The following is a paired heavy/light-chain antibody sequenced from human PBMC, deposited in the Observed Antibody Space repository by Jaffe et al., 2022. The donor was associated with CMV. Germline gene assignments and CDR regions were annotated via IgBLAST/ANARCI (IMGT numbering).Light chain of an antibody. J-gene: IGKJ1*01. V-gene: IGKV4-1*01. CDR2: WAS. CDR3: QQYYSSPT. CDR1: QSVLYASNNRNY. Sequence: DIVMTQSPDSLAVSLGERATITCKSSQSVLYASNNRNYLAWYQHKPGHPPSLLFYWASTRESGVPDRFSGSGSGTDFTLTISSLQAEDVAVYYCQQYYSSPTFGQGTKVEIK.
Heavy chain of an antibody. D-gene: IGHD6-13*01. Sequence: QLQLQESGPGLVKPSETLSLTCTVSGDSINTVNYYWAWIRQPPGKGLEWIGAIYYTGSTYYKPSLKSRVTISIDTSTNQFSLNLNSVTAADTAVYYCAASAGTENSWFDPWGQGTLVTVSS. J-gene: IGHJ5*02. V-gene: IGHV4-39*01. CDR3: AASAGTENSWFDP. CDR2: IYYTGST. CDR1: GDSINTVNYY.